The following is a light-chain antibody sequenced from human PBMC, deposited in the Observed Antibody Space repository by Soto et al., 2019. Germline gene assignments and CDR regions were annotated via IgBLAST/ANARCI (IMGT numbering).Light chain of an antibody. CDR2: DAS. CDR3: QQYGRSPRVT. V-gene: IGKV1-5*01. J-gene: IGKJ2*01. Sequence: DIQMTQSPSTLSASVGDRVTITCRASQSISSWLAWYQQKPGKAPKLLIYDASSLESGVPSRFSGSGSGTEFTLTISRLEPEDFAVYYCQQYGRSPRVTFGQGTKVDIK. CDR1: QSISSW.